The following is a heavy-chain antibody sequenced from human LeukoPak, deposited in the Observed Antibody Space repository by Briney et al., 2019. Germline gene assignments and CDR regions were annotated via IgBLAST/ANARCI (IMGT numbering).Heavy chain of an antibody. Sequence: GRSLRLSCAASGFTFSSYGMHWVRQAPGKGLDWVAVISYDGSNKYYVDSVKGRFTISRDNSKNMLYLQTNSLRAEDTAVYYCAKNELLWFGEFDAFDIWDQGTMVTVSS. V-gene: IGHV3-30*18. CDR3: AKNELLWFGEFDAFDI. CDR2: ISYDGSNK. J-gene: IGHJ3*02. CDR1: GFTFSSYG. D-gene: IGHD3-10*01.